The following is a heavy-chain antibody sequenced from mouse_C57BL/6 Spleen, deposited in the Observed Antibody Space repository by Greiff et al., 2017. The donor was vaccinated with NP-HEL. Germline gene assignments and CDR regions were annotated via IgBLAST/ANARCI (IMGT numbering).Heavy chain of an antibody. D-gene: IGHD1-1*01. Sequence: DVKLQESGPGLVKPSQSLSLTCSVTGYSITSGYYWNWIRQFPGNKLEWMGYISYDGSNNYNPSLKNRISITRDTSKNQFFLKLNSVTTEDTATYYCAREDYGSSPAWFAYWGQGTLVTVSA. CDR1: GYSITSGYY. CDR2: ISYDGSN. J-gene: IGHJ3*01. V-gene: IGHV3-6*01. CDR3: AREDYGSSPAWFAY.